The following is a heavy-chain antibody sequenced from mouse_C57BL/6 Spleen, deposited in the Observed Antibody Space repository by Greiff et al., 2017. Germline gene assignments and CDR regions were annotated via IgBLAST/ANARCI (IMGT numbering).Heavy chain of an antibody. V-gene: IGHV1-18*01. CDR3: ARRGRLLQLLYYFDY. CDR2: INPNNGGT. Sequence: EVQLQQSGPELVKPGASVKIPCKASGYTFTDYNMDWVKQSHGKSLEWIGDINPNNGGTIYNQKFKGKAILTVDKSSSTAYMELRSLTSEDTAVYYCARRGRLLQLLYYFDYWGQGTTLTVSS. J-gene: IGHJ2*01. D-gene: IGHD1-2*01. CDR1: GYTFTDYN.